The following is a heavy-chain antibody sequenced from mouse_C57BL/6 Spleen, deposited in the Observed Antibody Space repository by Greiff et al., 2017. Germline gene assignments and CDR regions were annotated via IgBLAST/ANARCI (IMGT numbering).Heavy chain of an antibody. Sequence: VQLQQSGPELVKPGASVKISCKASGYAFSSSWMNWVKQRPGKGLEWIGRIYPGDGDTNYNGKFKGKATLTADKSSSTAYMKLSSLTSGDSAVYFCARSWLLYSSEGDLDYWGQGTSATVSS. D-gene: IGHD3-2*02. J-gene: IGHJ4*01. CDR1: GYAFSSSW. CDR2: IYPGDGDT. V-gene: IGHV1-82*01. CDR3: ARSWLLYSSEGDLDY.